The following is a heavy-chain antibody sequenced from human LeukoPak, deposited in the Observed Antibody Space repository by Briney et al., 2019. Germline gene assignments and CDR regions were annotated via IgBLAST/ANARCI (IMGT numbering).Heavy chain of an antibody. V-gene: IGHV3-74*01. CDR3: ARGRTTSRSDAFDI. CDR2: INSDGSST. J-gene: IGHJ3*02. D-gene: IGHD1-14*01. Sequence: PGGSLRLSCAASGFTFSSYWMHWVRQAPGKGLVWVARINSDGSSTSYADSVKGRFTISRDNAKNTLYLQMNSLRAEDTAVYYCARGRTTSRSDAFDIWGQGTMVTVSS. CDR1: GFTFSSYW.